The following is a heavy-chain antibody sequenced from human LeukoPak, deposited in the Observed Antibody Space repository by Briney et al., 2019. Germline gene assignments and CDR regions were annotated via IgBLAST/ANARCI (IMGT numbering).Heavy chain of an antibody. CDR1: GFTFSSYA. CDR2: ISYDGSNK. CDR3: ARDSNLSTLDY. Sequence: PGGSLRLSCAASGFTFSSYAMHWVRQAPGKGLEWVAVISYDGSNKYYADSVKGRFTISRDNSKNTLYLQMNSLRAEDTAVYYCARDSNLSTLDYWGQGTLVTVSS. J-gene: IGHJ4*02. V-gene: IGHV3-30*01.